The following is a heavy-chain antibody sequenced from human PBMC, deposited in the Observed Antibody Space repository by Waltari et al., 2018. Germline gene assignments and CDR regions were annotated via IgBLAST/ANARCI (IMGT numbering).Heavy chain of an antibody. J-gene: IGHJ4*02. CDR3: TRADGMTDLDY. CDR1: GFNFGDYA. V-gene: IGHV3-49*04. CDR2: IRSKTYGGAP. Sequence: EVQLAESGGGLVQPGRSLRLSCTASGFNFGDYAMTWVRQVPGKGRGWVGFIRSKTYGGAPEYAAYVKGRFTISRDDSKSVAYLQMNGLRTEDTALYYCTRADGMTDLDYWGQGALVTVSS.